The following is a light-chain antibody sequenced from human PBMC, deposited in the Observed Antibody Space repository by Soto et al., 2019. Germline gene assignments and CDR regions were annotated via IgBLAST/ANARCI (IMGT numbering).Light chain of an antibody. CDR3: QNYDSAPWT. V-gene: IGKV1-27*01. J-gene: IGKJ1*01. CDR1: RDITDY. CDR2: AAS. Sequence: DIHMTQSPSSLSASVGDRVTITCRASRDITDYLAWYQQKPGQVPKLLISAASTLQSGVPSRFTASGSGTDFTLTVTGLQPEDFATYYCQNYDSAPWTFGQGTKVDIK.